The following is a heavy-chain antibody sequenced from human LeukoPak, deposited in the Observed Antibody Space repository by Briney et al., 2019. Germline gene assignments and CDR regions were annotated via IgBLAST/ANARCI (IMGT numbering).Heavy chain of an antibody. CDR2: ISGGSSTM. J-gene: IGHJ4*02. V-gene: IGHV3-48*04. D-gene: IGHD2-2*01. Sequence: GGSLRLSCAASGFTFSDYSMNWVRQAPGKGLEWVSYISGGSSTMYYADSVKGRFTISRDNAKNTLYLQMNSLRAEDTAVYYCARDAQYYAPYWGQGTLVTVSS. CDR3: ARDAQYYAPY. CDR1: GFTFSDYS.